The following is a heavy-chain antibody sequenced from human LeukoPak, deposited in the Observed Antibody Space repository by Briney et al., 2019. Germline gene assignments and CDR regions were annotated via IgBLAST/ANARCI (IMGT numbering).Heavy chain of an antibody. CDR3: AKDRGQWLVRYFDY. D-gene: IGHD6-19*01. CDR1: GFTFSSYS. V-gene: IGHV3-48*01. CDR2: ISSSSSTI. J-gene: IGHJ4*02. Sequence: GGSLRLSCAASGFTFSSYSMNWVRQAPGKGLEWVSYISSSSSTIYYADSVRGRFTISRDNSKNTLYLQMNSLRAEDTAVYYCAKDRGQWLVRYFDYWGQGTLVTVSS.